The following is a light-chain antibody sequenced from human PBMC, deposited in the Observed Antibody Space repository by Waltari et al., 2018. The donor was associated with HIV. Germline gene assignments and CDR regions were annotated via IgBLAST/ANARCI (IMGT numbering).Light chain of an antibody. CDR2: AAS. CDR1: EGLGSW. J-gene: IGKJ4*01. Sequence: DIQMTQSPSSVSASVGDRVTITCRASEGLGSWGAWYQQRPGRAPTLLIYAASTLQDGVPSRFSGSGFGTDFALTISDLRPEDFATYYCQKANSFPLTFGEGTTVEIK. CDR3: QKANSFPLT. V-gene: IGKV1-12*01.